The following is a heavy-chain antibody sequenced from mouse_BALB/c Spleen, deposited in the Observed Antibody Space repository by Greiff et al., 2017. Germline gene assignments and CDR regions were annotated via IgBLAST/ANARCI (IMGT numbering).Heavy chain of an antibody. CDR3: ARGNYWFDY. V-gene: IGHV1-54*01. D-gene: IGHD2-1*01. Sequence: QVQLQQSGAELVRPGTSVKVSCKASGYAFTNYLLEWVKQRPGQGLEWIGVINPGSGGTNYNEKFKGKATLTADKSSSTAYMQLSSLTSDDSAVYFCARGNYWFDYWGQGTTLTVSS. J-gene: IGHJ2*01. CDR2: INPGSGGT. CDR1: GYAFTNYL.